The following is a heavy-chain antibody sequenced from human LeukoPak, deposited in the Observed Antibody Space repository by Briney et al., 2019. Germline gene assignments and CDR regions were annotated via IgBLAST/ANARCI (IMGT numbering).Heavy chain of an antibody. CDR3: ARSNWNPTSYVDY. CDR2: IYTSGST. J-gene: IGHJ4*02. V-gene: IGHV4-61*02. CDR1: GGSISSGSYY. Sequence: PSQTLSLTCTVSGGSISSGSYYWSWIRQPAGKGLEWIGRIYTSGSTNYNPSLKSRVTISVDTSKNQFSLKLSSVTAADTAVYYCARSNWNPTSYVDYWGQGTLVTVSS. D-gene: IGHD1-1*01.